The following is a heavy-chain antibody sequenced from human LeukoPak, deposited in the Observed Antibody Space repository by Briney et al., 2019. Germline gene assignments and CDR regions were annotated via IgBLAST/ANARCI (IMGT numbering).Heavy chain of an antibody. CDR1: GYTFTDYY. V-gene: IGHV1-2*06. Sequence: ASVKVSCKASGYTFTDYYMHWVRQAPGQGLEWMGRINSKSGGTTYAQHFQGRVTMTRDTSISTAYMELSRLRSDGTAVYYCARSRSGGENWFDPWGQGTLVTVSS. J-gene: IGHJ5*02. D-gene: IGHD2-15*01. CDR3: ARSRSGGENWFDP. CDR2: INSKSGGT.